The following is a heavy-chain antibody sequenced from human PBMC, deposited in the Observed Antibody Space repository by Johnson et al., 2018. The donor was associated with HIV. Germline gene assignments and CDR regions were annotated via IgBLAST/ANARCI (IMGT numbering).Heavy chain of an antibody. Sequence: QVQLVESGGGVVQPGGSLRLSCAASGFTFSSYGMHWVRQVPGHGLEWVTFIQYDGTNKYYADSVKGRFTISRDNSKNTLYLQMYSLRAEDTAVYYCAKDLSYPKTRAFDIWGQGTMVTVSS. CDR3: AKDLSYPKTRAFDI. D-gene: IGHD2/OR15-2a*01. CDR2: IQYDGTNK. V-gene: IGHV3-30*02. CDR1: GFTFSSYG. J-gene: IGHJ3*02.